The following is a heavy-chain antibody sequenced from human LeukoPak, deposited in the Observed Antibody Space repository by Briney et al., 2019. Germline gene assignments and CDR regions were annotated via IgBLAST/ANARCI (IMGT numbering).Heavy chain of an antibody. CDR2: INHSGST. CDR1: GGSFSGYY. J-gene: IGHJ4*02. D-gene: IGHD3-3*01. Sequence: SETLSLTCAVYGGSFSGYYGSWIRQPPGKGLEWIGEINHSGSTNYNPSLKSRVTISVDTSKNQFSLKLSSVTAADTAVYYCARGRRDFWSGYYGLLFDYWGQGTLVTVSS. CDR3: ARGRRDFWSGYYGLLFDY. V-gene: IGHV4-34*01.